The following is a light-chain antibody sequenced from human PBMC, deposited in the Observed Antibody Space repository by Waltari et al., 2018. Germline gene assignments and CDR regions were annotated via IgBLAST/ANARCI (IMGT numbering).Light chain of an antibody. J-gene: IGLJ2*01. CDR3: ASYTSTNTFV. V-gene: IGLV2-18*02. CDR2: EVN. Sequence: SWYQQPPGTAPNLMFHEVNNRPSGVPDRFSGSKSGNTASLTISGLQAEDEADYYCASYTSTNTFVFGGGTKLAVL.